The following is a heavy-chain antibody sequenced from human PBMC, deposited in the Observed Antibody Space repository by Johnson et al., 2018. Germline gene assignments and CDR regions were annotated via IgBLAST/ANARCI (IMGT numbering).Heavy chain of an antibody. V-gene: IGHV3-15*01. CDR1: GFTFSNXW. J-gene: IGHJ6*03. CDR2: IKSKTDGGTT. Sequence: LRLSCAASGFTFSNXWMSWVRQAPGKGLEWVGRIKSKTDGGTTDYAAPVKGRFTISREDSKNTLYLQMNSLRAEDTAVYYFARERRNSYGYYYYYYMDVWGKGTTVTVSS. D-gene: IGHD5-18*01. CDR3: ARERRNSYGYYYYYYMDV.